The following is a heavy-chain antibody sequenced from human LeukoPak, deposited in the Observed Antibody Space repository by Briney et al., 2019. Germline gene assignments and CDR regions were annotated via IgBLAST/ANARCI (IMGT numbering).Heavy chain of an antibody. D-gene: IGHD1-7*01. Sequence: SETLSLTCTVSGGSISSYYWSWIRQPPGKGLEWIGEINHSGSTNYNPSLKSRVTISVDTSKNQFSLKLSSVTAADTTVYYCARSPNYDAFDIWGQGTMVTVSS. CDR1: GGSISSYY. CDR3: ARSPNYDAFDI. CDR2: INHSGST. J-gene: IGHJ3*02. V-gene: IGHV4-34*01.